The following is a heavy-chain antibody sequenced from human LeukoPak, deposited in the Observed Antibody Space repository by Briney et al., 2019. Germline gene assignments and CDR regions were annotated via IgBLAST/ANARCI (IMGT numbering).Heavy chain of an antibody. CDR1: GFTFSSYG. Sequence: GGSLRLSCAASGFTFSSYGMHWVRQAPGKGLEWVAVIWYDGSNKYYADSVKGRFTISRDNSKNTLYLQMGSLRAEDMAVYYCARSFSSIAVAMDVWGQGTTVTVSS. CDR2: IWYDGSNK. D-gene: IGHD6-19*01. CDR3: ARSFSSIAVAMDV. J-gene: IGHJ6*02. V-gene: IGHV3-33*01.